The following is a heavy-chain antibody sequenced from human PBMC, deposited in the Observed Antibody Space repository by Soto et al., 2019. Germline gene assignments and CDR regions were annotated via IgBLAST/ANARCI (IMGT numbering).Heavy chain of an antibody. CDR1: GYTCTGYY. V-gene: IGHV1-2*02. Sequence: ASVKVSCKASGYTCTGYYMHWVRQAPGQGLEWMGWINPNSGGTNYAQKFQGRVTMTRDTSISTAYMELSRLRSDDTAVYYCASRRITIFGVVIDYGMDVWGQGTTVTVSS. J-gene: IGHJ6*02. D-gene: IGHD3-3*01. CDR3: ASRRITIFGVVIDYGMDV. CDR2: INPNSGGT.